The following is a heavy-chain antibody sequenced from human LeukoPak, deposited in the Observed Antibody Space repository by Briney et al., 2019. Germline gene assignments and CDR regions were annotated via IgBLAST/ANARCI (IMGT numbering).Heavy chain of an antibody. J-gene: IGHJ4*02. V-gene: IGHV3-7*01. CDR1: GFTFSSYW. D-gene: IGHD7-27*01. CDR3: VKEQSTGSYRVADY. CDR2: IKQDGSEK. Sequence: PGGSLRLSCAASGFTFSSYWMSWVRQAPGKGLEWVANIKQDGSEKYYVDSVKGRFTISRDNSKNALYLQMDSLRVEDTAVYYCVKEQSTGSYRVADYWGQGTLVTVSS.